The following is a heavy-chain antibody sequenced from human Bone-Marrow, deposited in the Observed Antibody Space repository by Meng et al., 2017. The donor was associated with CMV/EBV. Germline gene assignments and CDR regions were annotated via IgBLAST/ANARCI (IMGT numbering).Heavy chain of an antibody. Sequence: GGSLRLSCAASGFTFSSYAMHWVRQAPGKGLEWVAVISYDGSNKYYADSVKGRFTISRDNSKNTLYLQMNSLRAEDTAVYYCAREGRGGLPLGFGMDVWGQGHTVTVSS. J-gene: IGHJ6*02. CDR3: AREGRGGLPLGFGMDV. CDR1: GFTFSSYA. V-gene: IGHV3-30*04. CDR2: ISYDGSNK. D-gene: IGHD5/OR15-5a*01.